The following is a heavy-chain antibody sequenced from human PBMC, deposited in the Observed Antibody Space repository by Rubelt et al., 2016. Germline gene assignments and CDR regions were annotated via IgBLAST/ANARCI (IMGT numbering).Heavy chain of an antibody. CDR3: ARDRVAVRGCFDS. Sequence: EWVGRIRSKANSYATAYAASVKGTFTISRDDSKNAAYLQMNSLRVEDTGVYYCARDRVAVRGCFDSWGQGTLVTVSS. J-gene: IGHJ5*01. CDR2: IRSKANSYAT. V-gene: IGHV3-73*01. D-gene: IGHD6-6*01.